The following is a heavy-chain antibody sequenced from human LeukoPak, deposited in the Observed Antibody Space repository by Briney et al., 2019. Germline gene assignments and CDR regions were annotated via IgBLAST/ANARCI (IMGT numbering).Heavy chain of an antibody. CDR3: ARADYYYDSSGYTYLFDY. Sequence: SXXLSLTCTVSGGSISYYYWGWIRQPPGKGLEWIGYIYYSGSTNYHPSLKSRVTISVDTSKNQFSLNLSSVTAADTAVYYCARADYYYDSSGYTYLFDYWGQGILVTVSS. CDR1: GGSISYYY. J-gene: IGHJ4*02. V-gene: IGHV4-59*01. D-gene: IGHD3-22*01. CDR2: IYYSGST.